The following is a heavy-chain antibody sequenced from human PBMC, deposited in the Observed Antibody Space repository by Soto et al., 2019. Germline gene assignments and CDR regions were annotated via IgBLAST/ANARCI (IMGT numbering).Heavy chain of an antibody. CDR3: ARVTRYCSSTSCYWFDP. V-gene: IGHV4-30-4*01. D-gene: IGHD2-2*01. J-gene: IGHJ5*02. CDR1: GGSISSGDYY. Sequence: SETLSLTCTVSGGSISSGDYYWSWIRKPPGKGLEWIGYIYYSGSTYYNPSLKSRVTISVDTSKNQFSLKLSSVTAADTAVYYCARVTRYCSSTSCYWFDPWGQGTLVTVSS. CDR2: IYYSGST.